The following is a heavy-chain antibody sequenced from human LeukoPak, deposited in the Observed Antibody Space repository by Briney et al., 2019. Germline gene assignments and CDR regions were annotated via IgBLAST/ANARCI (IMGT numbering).Heavy chain of an antibody. V-gene: IGHV4-61*02. CDR2: IYTSGST. J-gene: IGHJ5*02. CDR3: ARVEPMVLTALDP. Sequence: SETLSLTCTVSGGSISSSSYYWSWIRQPAGKGLEWIGRIYTSGSTNYNPSLKSRVTISQDTSKNQVSLKLTSVTAADTAVYYCARVEPMVLTALDPWGQGIMVTVSS. CDR1: GGSISSSSYY. D-gene: IGHD4/OR15-4a*01.